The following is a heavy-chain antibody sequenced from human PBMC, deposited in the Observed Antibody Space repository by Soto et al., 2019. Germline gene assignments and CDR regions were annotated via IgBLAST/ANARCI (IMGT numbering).Heavy chain of an antibody. Sequence: LKISCKGSGYNFPSYWIGWVRQMPGKGLEWMGIIYPGDPDTKNSPSFQGQVTISADKSISTAFLQWSSLKASDTAIYYCARIGSHQYYFDYWGQGTLVTVSS. CDR3: ARIGSHQYYFDY. V-gene: IGHV5-51*01. J-gene: IGHJ4*02. D-gene: IGHD2-15*01. CDR1: GYNFPSYW. CDR2: IYPGDPDT.